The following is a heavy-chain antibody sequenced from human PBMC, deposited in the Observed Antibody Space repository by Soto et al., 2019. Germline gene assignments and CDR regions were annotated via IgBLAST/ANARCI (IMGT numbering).Heavy chain of an antibody. CDR3: ARDLGVTATGPSLAY. J-gene: IGHJ4*02. Sequence: EVQLVQSGGGLVKPGESLRLSCAASGFAFRTYSMNWVRQVPGKGLEWVSGISSTSTHIFYADSGKGRFSISRDNAKNSLYRQMNSLRAEDTAVYYCARDLGVTATGPSLAYWGQGAQVTVSS. CDR2: ISSTSTHI. V-gene: IGHV3-21*01. CDR1: GFAFRTYS. D-gene: IGHD2-8*01.